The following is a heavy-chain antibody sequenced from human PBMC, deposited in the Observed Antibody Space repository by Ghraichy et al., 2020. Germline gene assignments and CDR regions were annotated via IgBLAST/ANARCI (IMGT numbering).Heavy chain of an antibody. CDR2: IYYSGST. J-gene: IGHJ5*02. V-gene: IGHV4-59*08. CDR1: GGSISSYY. Sequence: SETLSLTCTVSGGSISSYYWSWIRQPPGKGLEWIGYIYYSGSTNYNPSLKSRVTISVDTSKNQFSLKLSSVTAADTAVYYCARLGWNHAGWFDPWGQGTLVTVSS. CDR3: ARLGWNHAGWFDP. D-gene: IGHD1-14*01.